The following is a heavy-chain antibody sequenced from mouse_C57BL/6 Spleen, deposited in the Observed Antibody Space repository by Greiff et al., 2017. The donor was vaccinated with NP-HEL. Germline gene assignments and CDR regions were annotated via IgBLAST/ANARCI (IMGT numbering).Heavy chain of an antibody. Sequence: VQLKQSGAELVRPGASVKLSCTASGFNIKDYYMHWVKQRPEQGLEWIGRIDPEDGDTEYAPKFQGKATMTADTSSNTAYLQLSSLTSEDTAVYYCTTQGLTVYYFDYWGQGTHLPVSA. CDR3: TTQGLTVYYFDY. CDR2: IDPEDGDT. J-gene: IGHJ2*01. V-gene: IGHV14-1*01. CDR1: GFNIKDYY. D-gene: IGHD4-1*01.